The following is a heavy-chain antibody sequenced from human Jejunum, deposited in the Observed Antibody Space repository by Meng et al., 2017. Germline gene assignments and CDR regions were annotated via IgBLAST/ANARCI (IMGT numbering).Heavy chain of an antibody. CDR3: TKIAYHYYYYYGLDV. J-gene: IGHJ6*02. CDR2: ISGNGGVT. V-gene: IGHV3-23*01. D-gene: IGHD3-16*01. CDR1: GLAFSTHA. Sequence: GESLKISCAASGLAFSTHAMSWVRQAPGKGLEWVSGISGNGGVTYYADSVKGRFTISRDNSKNTLYLQMSSLSSEDTATYYCTKIAYHYYYYYGLDVWGQGTTVT.